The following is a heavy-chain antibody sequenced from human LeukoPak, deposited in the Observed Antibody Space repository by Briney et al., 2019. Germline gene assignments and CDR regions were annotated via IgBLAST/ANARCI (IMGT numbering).Heavy chain of an antibody. CDR1: GGSFSSSDYY. D-gene: IGHD3-10*01. Sequence: PSETLSLTCTVSGGSFSSSDYYWGWIRQPPGKGLEWIGSIYYSGRTYYNPSLKSRVTISVDTSKKQFSLKLSSVTAADTAVYYCARGRPDGSGSYYKFDPWGQGTLVTVSS. J-gene: IGHJ5*02. CDR2: IYYSGRT. CDR3: ARGRPDGSGSYYKFDP. V-gene: IGHV4-39*01.